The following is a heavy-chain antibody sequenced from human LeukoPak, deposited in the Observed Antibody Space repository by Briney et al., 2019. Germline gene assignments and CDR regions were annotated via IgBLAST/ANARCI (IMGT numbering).Heavy chain of an antibody. CDR1: GGSISSXXYY. D-gene: IGHD3-22*01. CDR3: ARDGYYDSSGYYRTLPSDY. J-gene: IGHJ4*02. V-gene: IGHV4-61*02. Sequence: GGSISSXXYYWSWIRQPGGKGMXGIEXIYTSGSTNYNPSLKSRVTISVDKSKNQFSKKLSAVTAADTAVYYCARDGYYDSSGYYRTLPSDYWGQGTLVTVSS. CDR2: IYTSGST.